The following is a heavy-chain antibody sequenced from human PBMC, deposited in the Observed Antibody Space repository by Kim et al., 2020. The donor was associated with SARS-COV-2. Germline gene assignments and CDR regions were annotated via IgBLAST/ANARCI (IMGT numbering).Heavy chain of an antibody. D-gene: IGHD3-16*02. CDR3: ARRRSLYDGMDV. J-gene: IGHJ6*02. Sequence: SSPSFQGQVTISADKSISTAYLQWSSLEASDTAMYYCARRRSLYDGMDVWGQGTTVTVSS. V-gene: IGHV5-51*01.